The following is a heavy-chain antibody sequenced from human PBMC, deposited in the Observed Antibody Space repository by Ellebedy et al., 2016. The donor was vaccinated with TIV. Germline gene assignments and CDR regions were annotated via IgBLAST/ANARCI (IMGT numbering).Heavy chain of an antibody. CDR2: IYYSGST. CDR3: ARVRGDDYVWGSYRLHAFDI. V-gene: IGHV4-39*07. Sequence: SETLSLXXVVSGDSISTINYYWGWIRQPPGKGLEWIGSIYYSGSTYYNPSLRSRVAISVDTSKNQFSLKLNSVTAADMAVYYCARVRGDDYVWGSYRLHAFDIWGQGTMVTVSS. CDR1: GDSISTINYY. D-gene: IGHD3-16*02. J-gene: IGHJ3*02.